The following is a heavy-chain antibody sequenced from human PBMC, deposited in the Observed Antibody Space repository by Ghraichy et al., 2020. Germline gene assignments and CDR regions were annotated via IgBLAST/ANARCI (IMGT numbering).Heavy chain of an antibody. CDR2: IYYSGST. CDR1: GGSISSGGYY. D-gene: IGHD3-3*01. Sequence: SETLSLTCTVSGGSISSGGYYWSWIRQHPGKGLEWIGYIYYSGSTYYNPSLKSRVTISVDTSKNQFSLKLSSVTAADTAVYYCARVTIFGVAYFDYWGQGTLVTVSS. V-gene: IGHV4-31*03. J-gene: IGHJ4*02. CDR3: ARVTIFGVAYFDY.